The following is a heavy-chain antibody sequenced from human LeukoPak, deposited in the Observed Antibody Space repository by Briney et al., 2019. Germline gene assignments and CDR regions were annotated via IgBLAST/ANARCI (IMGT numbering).Heavy chain of an antibody. V-gene: IGHV1-46*01. Sequence: ASVTVSCKASGYTFTSYYMHWVRQAPGQGLEWMGIINPSGGSTSYAQKFQGRVTMTRDTSTSTVYTELSSLRSEDTAVYYCARGPLLNAIAVAPGRFDYWGQGTLVTVSS. CDR3: ARGPLLNAIAVAPGRFDY. J-gene: IGHJ4*02. CDR1: GYTFTSYY. CDR2: INPSGGST. D-gene: IGHD6-19*01.